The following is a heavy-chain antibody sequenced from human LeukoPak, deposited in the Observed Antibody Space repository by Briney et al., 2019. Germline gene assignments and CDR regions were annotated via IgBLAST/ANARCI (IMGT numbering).Heavy chain of an antibody. D-gene: IGHD3-22*01. Sequence: GGSLRLSCAASGFTFSSYWMHWVRQAPGKGLVWVSRINSDGSSTSYADSVKGRFTISRDNAKNTLYLQMNSLRAEDTAVYYCGYDSSGYPNDNIDYWGQGTLVTVSS. CDR3: GYDSSGYPNDNIDY. V-gene: IGHV3-74*01. J-gene: IGHJ4*02. CDR2: INSDGSST. CDR1: GFTFSSYW.